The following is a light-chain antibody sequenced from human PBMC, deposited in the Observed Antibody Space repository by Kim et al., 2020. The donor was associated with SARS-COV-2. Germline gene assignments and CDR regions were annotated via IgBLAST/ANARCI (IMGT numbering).Light chain of an antibody. CDR1: KG. J-gene: IGLJ1*01. CDR3: QVWDSSSDPFV. V-gene: IGLV3-21*02. Sequence: KGVHWYQQKPGQAPTLLIYDDYARPSGIPERFSGSNSGTTATLTISGVEAGDEADYYCQVWDSSSDPFVFGTGTKVTVL. CDR2: DDY.